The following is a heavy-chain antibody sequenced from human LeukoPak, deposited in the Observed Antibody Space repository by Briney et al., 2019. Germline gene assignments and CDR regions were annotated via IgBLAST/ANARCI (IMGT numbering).Heavy chain of an antibody. D-gene: IGHD2-21*01. Sequence: SETLSLTCAVSGYSISSGYYWGWIRQPPGKGLEWIGSIYHSGSTYYNPSLKSRVTISVDTSKNQFSLKLSSVTAADTAVYYCARHLAEDIVVVIAMLAFDIWGQGTVVTVSS. J-gene: IGHJ3*02. CDR2: IYHSGST. CDR3: ARHLAEDIVVVIAMLAFDI. CDR1: GYSISSGYY. V-gene: IGHV4-38-2*01.